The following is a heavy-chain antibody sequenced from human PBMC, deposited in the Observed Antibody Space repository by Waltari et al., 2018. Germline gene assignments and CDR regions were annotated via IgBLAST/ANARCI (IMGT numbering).Heavy chain of an antibody. CDR1: GYSISSGYY. D-gene: IGHD6-13*01. CDR3: ARHGIAAAGPFDY. Sequence: QVQLQESGPGLVKPSETLSLTCAVSGYSISSGYYWGWIRQPPGKGLEWFGSIYHSGSTYYNPSLKSRVTISVDTSKNQFSLKLSSVTAADTAVYYCARHGIAAAGPFDYWGQGTLVTVSS. J-gene: IGHJ4*02. CDR2: IYHSGST. V-gene: IGHV4-38-2*01.